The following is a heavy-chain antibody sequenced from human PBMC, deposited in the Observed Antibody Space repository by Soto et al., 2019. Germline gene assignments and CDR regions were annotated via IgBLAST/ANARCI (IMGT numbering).Heavy chain of an antibody. V-gene: IGHV3-11*01. Sequence: QVQLVDSGGDLVKVGGSLRLSCAASGFTFSDYWMSWILQAPEKGLEWVAYISTSSSIIYYADSVKGRCTISRDEAKRSLYLQMHSLRAADTATYYCARLVEHGSVLNEHWGQGTLVTVSS. CDR1: GFTFSDYW. CDR2: ISTSSSII. CDR3: ARLVEHGSVLNEH. J-gene: IGHJ4*02. D-gene: IGHD1-1*01.